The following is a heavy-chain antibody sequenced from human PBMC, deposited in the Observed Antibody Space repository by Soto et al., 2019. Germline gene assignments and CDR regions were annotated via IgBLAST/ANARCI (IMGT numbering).Heavy chain of an antibody. CDR2: IDPSDSYT. Sequence: VESVKISCKGSGYSFTSDWISWVRQMPWKGLEWMGRIDPSDSYTNYSPSFQGHVTISADKSISTAYLQWSSLKASDTAMYYCASTIAARPYYYGMDVWGQGTTVTVSS. V-gene: IGHV5-10-1*01. CDR3: ASTIAARPYYYGMDV. D-gene: IGHD6-6*01. J-gene: IGHJ6*02. CDR1: GYSFTSDW.